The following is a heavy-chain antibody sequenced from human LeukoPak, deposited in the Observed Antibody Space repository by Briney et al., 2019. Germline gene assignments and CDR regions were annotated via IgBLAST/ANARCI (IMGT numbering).Heavy chain of an antibody. V-gene: IGHV4-30-2*01. CDR3: ARGLYDPKAPGYNWFDP. CDR1: GGSISSGGYS. D-gene: IGHD3-3*01. CDR2: IYHSGST. Sequence: PSETLSLTCAVSGGSISSGGYSWSWIRQPPGKGLEWIGYIYHSGSTYYNPSLKSRVTISVDRSKNQFSLKLSSVTAADTAVYYCARGLYDPKAPGYNWFDPWGQGTLVTVSS. J-gene: IGHJ5*02.